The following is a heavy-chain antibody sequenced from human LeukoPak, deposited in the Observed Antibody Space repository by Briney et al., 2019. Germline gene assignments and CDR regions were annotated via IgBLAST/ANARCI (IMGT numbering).Heavy chain of an antibody. CDR2: ISSSSSYI. CDR3: ARGTRVGATLFDY. V-gene: IGHV3-21*01. D-gene: IGHD1-26*01. CDR1: GFTFSSYS. J-gene: IGHJ4*02. Sequence: GGSLRLSCAASGFTFSSYSMNWVRQAPGKGLEWVSSISSSSSYIYYADSVKGRFTISRDNAKNSLYLQMNSLRAEDTAVYYCARGTRVGATLFDYWGQGTLVTVSS.